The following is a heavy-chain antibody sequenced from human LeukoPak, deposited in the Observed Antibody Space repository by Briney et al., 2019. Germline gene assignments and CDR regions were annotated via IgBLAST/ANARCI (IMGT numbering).Heavy chain of an antibody. J-gene: IGHJ6*03. Sequence: GGSLRLSCAASGFTFSTYAMHWVRQAPGKGLEWVAVISYDGSNKYYADSVKGRFTISRDNSKNTLYLQMNSLRAEDTAVYYCASEPQWLVRDYYMDVWGKGTTVTVSS. CDR2: ISYDGSNK. D-gene: IGHD6-19*01. V-gene: IGHV3-30*04. CDR3: ASEPQWLVRDYYMDV. CDR1: GFTFSTYA.